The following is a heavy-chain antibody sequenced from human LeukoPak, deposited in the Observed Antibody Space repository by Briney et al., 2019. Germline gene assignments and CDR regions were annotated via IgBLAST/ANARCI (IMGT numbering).Heavy chain of an antibody. CDR2: IYSSGST. Sequence: GGSLRLSCAASGFTFSSYAMSWVRQAPGKGLEWVSVIYSSGSTYYADSVKGRFTISRDNSKNTLYLQMNSLRAEDTAVYYCARASSGWYFYFDYWGQGTLVTVSS. J-gene: IGHJ4*02. D-gene: IGHD6-19*01. CDR1: GFTFSSYA. V-gene: IGHV3-53*01. CDR3: ARASSGWYFYFDY.